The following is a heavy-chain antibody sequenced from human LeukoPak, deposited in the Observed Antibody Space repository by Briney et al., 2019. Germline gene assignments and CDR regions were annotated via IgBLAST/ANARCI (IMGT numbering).Heavy chain of an antibody. CDR1: GYSFTSYW. J-gene: IGHJ3*02. Sequence: GESLKISCKGSGYSFTSYWIGWVRQMPGKGLEWMGIIYPGDSDTRYSPSFQGQVTISADKSISTAYLQWSSLKASDTAMYYCARRRPVVTVAGDAFDIWGQGTMVTVSS. CDR2: IYPGDSDT. CDR3: ARRRPVVTVAGDAFDI. D-gene: IGHD2-15*01. V-gene: IGHV5-51*01.